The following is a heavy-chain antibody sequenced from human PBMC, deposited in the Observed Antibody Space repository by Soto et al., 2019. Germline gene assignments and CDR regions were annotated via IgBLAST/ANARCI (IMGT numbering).Heavy chain of an antibody. CDR2: IYYSGST. J-gene: IGHJ4*02. CDR3: ARLGVVGTLLPDY. CDR1: GGSISSYY. Sequence: QVQLQESGPGLVKPSETLSLTCTVSGGSISSYYWSWIRQPPGKGLECIGYIYYSGSTNYNPSLKSRVTIPVDTSKNQFSLKLSSVTAADTAVYYCARLGVVGTLLPDYWGQGTLVTVSS. D-gene: IGHD3-3*01. V-gene: IGHV4-59*08.